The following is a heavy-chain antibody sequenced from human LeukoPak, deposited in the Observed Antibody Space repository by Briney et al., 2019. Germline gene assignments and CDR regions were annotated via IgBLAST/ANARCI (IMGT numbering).Heavy chain of an antibody. D-gene: IGHD6-19*01. CDR1: GVAIRNSW. J-gene: IGHJ3*02. CDR2: IHPDGSVQ. V-gene: IGHV3-7*01. CDR3: ARGFYSSGHCDVFDI. Sequence: PGGSLRLSCVASGVAIRNSWMSWVRQAPGKGLEWVANIHPDGSVQNYVDSVKGRFTISRDSSKNTLYLQMDSLKSEDTAVYYCARGFYSSGHCDVFDIWGQGTMVTVSS.